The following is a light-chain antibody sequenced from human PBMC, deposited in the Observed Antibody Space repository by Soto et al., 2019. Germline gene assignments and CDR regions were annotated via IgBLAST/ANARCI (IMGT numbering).Light chain of an antibody. CDR2: EVT. J-gene: IGLJ1*01. CDR1: SRDVGAYNY. V-gene: IGLV2-14*01. Sequence: QSVLTQPASVSGSPGQSITISCTGTSRDVGAYNYVSWYQQHPGKAPKLMIYEVTNRPSGVSNRFSGSKSGNTASLTISGLRTEDEADYYCSSYTGSYTYVFGTGTKVTVL. CDR3: SSYTGSYTYV.